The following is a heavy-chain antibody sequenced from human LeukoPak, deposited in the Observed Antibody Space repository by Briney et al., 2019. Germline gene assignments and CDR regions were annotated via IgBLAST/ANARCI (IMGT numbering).Heavy chain of an antibody. D-gene: IGHD3-22*01. CDR1: GFTFSPYT. Sequence: GGSLRLSCAASGFTFSPYTMHWVRQAPGKGLEWVALISYDGSYKYYADSVKGRFTISRDNSKNTLYLQMNSLRAEDTAVYYCARAYYDSSGAFDYWGQGTLVTVSS. V-gene: IGHV3-30*04. CDR2: ISYDGSYK. J-gene: IGHJ4*02. CDR3: ARAYYDSSGAFDY.